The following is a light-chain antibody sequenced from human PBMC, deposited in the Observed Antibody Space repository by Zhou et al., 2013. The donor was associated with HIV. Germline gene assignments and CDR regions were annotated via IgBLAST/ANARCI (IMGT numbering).Light chain of an antibody. J-gene: IGKJ1*01. CDR1: QSISRY. CDR3: QQSYSTSRGTWT. Sequence: DIQMTQSPSSLSASVGDRVTITCRASQSISRYLNWYQQKPGKAPNLLIYASSGLQSGVPSRFSGSGSGTHFTLTISSLQPEDFATYYCQQSYSTSRGTWTFGQGTKVEIK. V-gene: IGKV1-39*01. CDR2: ASS.